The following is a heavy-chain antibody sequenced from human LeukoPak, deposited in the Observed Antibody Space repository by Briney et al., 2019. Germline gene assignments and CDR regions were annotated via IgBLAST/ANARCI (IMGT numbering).Heavy chain of an antibody. CDR2: IIPIFGTA. V-gene: IGHV1-69*05. Sequence: GASVKVSCKASGGTFSSYAISWVRQAPGQGLEWMGGIIPIFGTANYAQKFQGRVTITTDESTSTAYMELSSLRSEDTAVYYCARVRSGAQYYYYYYMGVWGKGTTVTVSS. J-gene: IGHJ6*03. D-gene: IGHD3-10*01. CDR3: ARVRSGAQYYYYYYMGV. CDR1: GGTFSSYA.